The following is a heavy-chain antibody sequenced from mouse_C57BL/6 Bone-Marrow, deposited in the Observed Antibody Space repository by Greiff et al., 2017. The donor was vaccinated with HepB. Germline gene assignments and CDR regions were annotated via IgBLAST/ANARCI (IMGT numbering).Heavy chain of an antibody. V-gene: IGHV5-17*01. CDR3: SRPVFDGSADWFAY. Sequence: FSDYGMHWVRQAPEKGLEWVAYISSGSSTIYYADTVKGRFTISRDNAKNTLFLQMTSLRSEDTAMYYCSRPVFDGSADWFAYWGQGTLVTVSA. J-gene: IGHJ3*01. D-gene: IGHD2-3*01. CDR1: FSDYG. CDR2: ISSGSSTI.